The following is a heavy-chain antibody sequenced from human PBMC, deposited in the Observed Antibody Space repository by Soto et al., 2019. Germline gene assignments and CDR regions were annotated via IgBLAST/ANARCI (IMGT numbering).Heavy chain of an antibody. CDR3: ARDRGVAPPVAGNTHYYYYMDV. J-gene: IGHJ6*03. D-gene: IGHD6-19*01. Sequence: ASVKVSCKASGYSFTNYGITWVRQAPGQGYEWMGWISAYNGNTKYAQKLQGRVTMTTDASTSTAYLELRSLTSDDTAVYYCARDRGVAPPVAGNTHYYYYMDVWGKGTTVTVSS. CDR1: GYSFTNYG. V-gene: IGHV1-18*01. CDR2: ISAYNGNT.